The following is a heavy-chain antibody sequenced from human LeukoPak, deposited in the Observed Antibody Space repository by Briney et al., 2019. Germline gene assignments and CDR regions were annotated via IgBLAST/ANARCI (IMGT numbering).Heavy chain of an antibody. CDR1: GGPMSTYY. CDR2: IYYTGST. J-gene: IGHJ4*02. CDR3: AGMRITTPTVRTLDY. V-gene: IGHV4-59*01. Sequence: SEPLSLTCTVSGGPMSTYYWTWMRQPPGKGLEWIGFIYYTGSTNYNPSLKSRVTISVDTPKNQFSLKLSSVTAADTAVYYCAGMRITTPTVRTLDYWGQGTLVTVSS. D-gene: IGHD6-25*01.